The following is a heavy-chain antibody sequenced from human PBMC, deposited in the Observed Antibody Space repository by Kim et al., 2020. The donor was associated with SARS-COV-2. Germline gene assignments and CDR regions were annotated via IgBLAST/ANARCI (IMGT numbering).Heavy chain of an antibody. CDR3: ARGGVNSPTGYSSSWKRAYFDY. CDR2: ISYDGSNK. V-gene: IGHV3-30*04. Sequence: GGSLRLSCAASGFTFSSYAMHWVRQAPGKGLEWVAVISYDGSNKYYADSVKGRFTISRDNSKNTLYLQMNSLRAEDTAVYYCARGGVNSPTGYSSSWKRAYFDYWGQGTLVTVSS. J-gene: IGHJ4*02. CDR1: GFTFSSYA. D-gene: IGHD6-13*01.